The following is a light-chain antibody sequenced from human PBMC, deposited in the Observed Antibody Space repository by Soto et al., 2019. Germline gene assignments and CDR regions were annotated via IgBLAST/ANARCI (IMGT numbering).Light chain of an antibody. V-gene: IGKV3-15*01. J-gene: IGKJ4*01. CDR3: QQYSNWPLT. CDR2: GAS. Sequence: EIVMTQSPVTLSVSPGERATLSCRASQSVTYSYLAWYQQKPGQAPRLLIFGASTRAAGIPARFSGSGSGTEFTLTISSLQSEDFAVYYCQQYSNWPLTFGGGTKVDIK. CDR1: QSVTYSY.